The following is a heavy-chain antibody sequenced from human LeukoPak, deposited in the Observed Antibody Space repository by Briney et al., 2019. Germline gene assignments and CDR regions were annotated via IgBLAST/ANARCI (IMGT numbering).Heavy chain of an antibody. V-gene: IGHV3-7*04. CDR2: IKQDGSEK. CDR3: AKEYGSGSYYPYYYYGMDV. D-gene: IGHD3-10*01. CDR1: GFTFSSYW. Sequence: GALRLSCAASGFTFSSYWMSWVRRAPGKGLEWVANIKQDGSEKYDVDSVKGRFTISRDNAKNSLNLQMNGLRAEETAVYYGAKEYGSGSYYPYYYYGMDVWGQGTTVTVS. J-gene: IGHJ6*02.